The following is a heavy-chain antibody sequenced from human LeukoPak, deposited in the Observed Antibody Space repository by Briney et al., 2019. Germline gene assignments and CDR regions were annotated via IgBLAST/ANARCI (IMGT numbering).Heavy chain of an antibody. Sequence: SETLSLTCTVSGYSISSGYYWGWIRQPPGKGLEWIGSIYHSGSTYYNPSLKSRVTISVDTSKNQFSLKLSSVTAADTAVYYCARGGVEMATIKGTQIDYWGQGTLVTVSS. CDR2: IYHSGST. V-gene: IGHV4-38-2*02. D-gene: IGHD5-24*01. J-gene: IGHJ4*02. CDR3: ARGGVEMATIKGTQIDY. CDR1: GYSISSGYY.